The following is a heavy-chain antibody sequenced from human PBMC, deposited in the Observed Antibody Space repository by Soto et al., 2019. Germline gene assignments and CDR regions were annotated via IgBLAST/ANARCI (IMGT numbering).Heavy chain of an antibody. CDR1: GFTFSSYG. J-gene: IGHJ6*02. D-gene: IGHD2-15*01. CDR2: ISYDGSNK. V-gene: IGHV3-30*18. CDR3: AKDRGYCSGGSCYKYXYYYGMDV. Sequence: QVQLVESGGGVVQPGRSLRLSCAASGFTFSSYGMHWVRQAPGKGLEWVAVISYDGSNKYYADSVKGRFTISRDNSKNTLYLQMNSLRAEDTAVYYCAKDRGYCSGGSCYKYXYYYGMDVWGQGTTVTVSS.